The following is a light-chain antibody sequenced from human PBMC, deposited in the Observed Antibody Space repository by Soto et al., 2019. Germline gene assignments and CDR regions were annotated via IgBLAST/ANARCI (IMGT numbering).Light chain of an antibody. V-gene: IGLV2-8*01. Sequence: QSALTQPPSASGSPGQSVTISCTGTSSDVGGYNYVYWYQQHPGKVPKLMVYEVSKRPSGVPDRFSGSKSGNTASLTGSELQAEDEADCNSTSCGGGNDVFGTGTKVTVL. CDR1: SSDVGGYNY. CDR3: TSCGGGNDV. J-gene: IGLJ1*01. CDR2: EVS.